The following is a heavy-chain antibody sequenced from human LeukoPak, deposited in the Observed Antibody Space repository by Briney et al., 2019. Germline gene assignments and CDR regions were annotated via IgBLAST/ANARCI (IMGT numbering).Heavy chain of an antibody. D-gene: IGHD2-15*01. CDR1: GGSVTSGSYY. V-gene: IGHV4-61*01. Sequence: PSEILSLTCTVSGGSVTSGSYYRSWIRQPPGKGLEWIGYIYYSGSTNYNPSLKSRVTISVDTSKNQFSLKLSSVTAADTAVYYCARESGCSGGSCYGRGFDYWGQGTLVTVSS. CDR2: IYYSGST. CDR3: ARESGCSGGSCYGRGFDY. J-gene: IGHJ4*02.